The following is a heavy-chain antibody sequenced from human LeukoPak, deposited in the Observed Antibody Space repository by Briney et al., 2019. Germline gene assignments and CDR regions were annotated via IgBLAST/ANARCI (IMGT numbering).Heavy chain of an antibody. Sequence: ASVKVSCKASGYTFTSYDINWVRQAAGHGLEWVGWMNPNSGNTGYTPKFQGRVTMTRSTSINTAYMELSSLRSEDTAVYYCASRGGVEMATILSQYYYYYYGMDVWGQGTTVTVSS. CDR1: GYTFTSYD. J-gene: IGHJ6*02. V-gene: IGHV1-8*01. D-gene: IGHD5-24*01. CDR3: ASRGGVEMATILSQYYYYYYGMDV. CDR2: MNPNSGNT.